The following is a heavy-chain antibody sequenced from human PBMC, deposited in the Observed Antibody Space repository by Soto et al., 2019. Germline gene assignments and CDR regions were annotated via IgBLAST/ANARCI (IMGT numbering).Heavy chain of an antibody. D-gene: IGHD2-2*01. V-gene: IGHV1-18*01. CDR1: GYTFTSYG. CDR2: ISAYNGNT. Sequence: ASVNVSCKASGYTFTSYGISWVRQAPGQGLEWMGWISAYNGNTNYAQKLQGRVTMTTDTSTSTAYMELRSLRSDDTAVYYCAREDRDRETGLVPAAIDGMDVWGQGTTVTVSS. J-gene: IGHJ6*02. CDR3: AREDRDRETGLVPAAIDGMDV.